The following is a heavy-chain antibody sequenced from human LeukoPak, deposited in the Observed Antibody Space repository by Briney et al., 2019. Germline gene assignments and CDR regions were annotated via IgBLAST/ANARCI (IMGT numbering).Heavy chain of an antibody. J-gene: IGHJ4*02. CDR2: IGQDGIET. Sequence: GGSLRLSCAASGISFASYWVTWVRQASGKGLEWVANIGQDGIETVYEGSVKGRFTISRDNARNLLFLQMNSLRADDTAVYYCAIPSSYDGSRYYHAYWGQGTLVSVSS. V-gene: IGHV3-7*01. D-gene: IGHD3-22*01. CDR3: AIPSSYDGSRYYHAY. CDR1: GISFASYW.